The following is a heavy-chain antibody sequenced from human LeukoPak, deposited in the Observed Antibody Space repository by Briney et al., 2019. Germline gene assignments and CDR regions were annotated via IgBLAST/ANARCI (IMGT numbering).Heavy chain of an antibody. CDR3: VRDRYYYGSGSYYHRGAFDI. V-gene: IGHV4-4*07. CDR1: GGYMSRYY. Sequence: SETVSLTCTVSGGYMSRYYWSWMRQPAGKGLEGIGRIYTSGSNNYNPSLKSRVTISVDKSKNQFFPEMSSVTAAETAVYYCVRDRYYYGSGSYYHRGAFDIWGQGTMVTVSS. J-gene: IGHJ3*02. D-gene: IGHD3-10*01. CDR2: IYTSGSN.